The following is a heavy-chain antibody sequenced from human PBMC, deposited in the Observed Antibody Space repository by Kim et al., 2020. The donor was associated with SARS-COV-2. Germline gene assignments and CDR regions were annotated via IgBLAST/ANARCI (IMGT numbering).Heavy chain of an antibody. Sequence: GGSLRLSCAASGFTFSSYGMHWVRQAPGKGLEWVAVISYDGSNKYYADSVKGRFTISRDNSKNTLYLQMNSLRAEDTAVYYCAREKKEGGAVALDYWGQGTLVTVSS. J-gene: IGHJ4*02. CDR2: ISYDGSNK. D-gene: IGHD6-19*01. V-gene: IGHV3-33*05. CDR3: AREKKEGGAVALDY. CDR1: GFTFSSYG.